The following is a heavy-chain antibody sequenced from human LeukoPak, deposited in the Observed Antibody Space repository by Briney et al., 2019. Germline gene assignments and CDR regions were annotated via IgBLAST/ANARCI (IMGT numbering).Heavy chain of an antibody. CDR1: GFTFSSYS. D-gene: IGHD1-1*01. CDR3: ARGNGPYYFDY. V-gene: IGHV3-21*01. Sequence: GGSLRLSCAASGFTFSSYSMNWVRQAPGKGLEWVSSISSSSSYIYYADSVKGRFTISRDNAKNSLYLQMNSLRAEDTAVYYCARGNGPYYFDYWGQGTLVTVSS. CDR2: ISSSSSYI. J-gene: IGHJ4*02.